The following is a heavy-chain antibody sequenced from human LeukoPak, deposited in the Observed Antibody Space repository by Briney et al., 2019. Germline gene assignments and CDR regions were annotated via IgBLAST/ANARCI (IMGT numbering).Heavy chain of an antibody. CDR3: ARDLRYNWNDGFDH. V-gene: IGHV3-11*01. D-gene: IGHD1-20*01. J-gene: IGHJ4*02. CDR2: ISSSGSTM. Sequence: GGSLRLSCAASGFTFSDYYMSWIRQAPGKGLEWVSYISSSGSTMYYADSVKGRFTISRDNAKNSLYLQMNSLRAEDTAVYYCARDLRYNWNDGFDHWGQGTLVTVSS. CDR1: GFTFSDYY.